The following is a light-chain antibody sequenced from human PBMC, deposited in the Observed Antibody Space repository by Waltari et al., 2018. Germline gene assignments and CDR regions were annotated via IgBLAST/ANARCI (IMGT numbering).Light chain of an antibody. CDR1: SSDIGNYNF. Sequence: QSALTQPASVSGSPGQSITISCTGTSSDIGNYNFVSWYQQHPGKAPKLIIYDVSNRPSGVSNLFSGSWSGNTASLTISGLQAEDEADYYCNSYTTGSTLTVIFGGGTKLTVL. V-gene: IGLV2-14*03. CDR3: NSYTTGSTLTVI. J-gene: IGLJ2*01. CDR2: DVS.